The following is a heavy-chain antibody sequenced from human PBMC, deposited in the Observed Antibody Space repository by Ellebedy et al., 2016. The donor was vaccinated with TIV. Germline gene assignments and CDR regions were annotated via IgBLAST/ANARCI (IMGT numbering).Heavy chain of an antibody. CDR3: ARDLDD. J-gene: IGHJ4*02. Sequence: MPSETLSLTCTVSGGPISSGGYYWSWIRQVPGKGLEWIGYIRNSGSSYYNPSLKSRVTISVDTSKNQFSLKLSSVPAADTAVYYCARDLDDWGQGTLVTVSS. CDR1: GGPISSGGYY. V-gene: IGHV4-31*03. CDR2: IRNSGSS.